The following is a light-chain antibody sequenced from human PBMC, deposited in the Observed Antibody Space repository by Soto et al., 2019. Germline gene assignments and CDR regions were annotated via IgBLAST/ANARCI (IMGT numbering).Light chain of an antibody. Sequence: EIVLTQSPATLSLSPRERATLSCRASQSVSSYLAWYQHKPGQAPRLLIYDASNRATGIPARFSGSGSGTDFTLTISSLEPEDFAVYYCQQRKNWPPLTFGGGTKVEIK. CDR1: QSVSSY. V-gene: IGKV3-11*01. CDR2: DAS. J-gene: IGKJ4*01. CDR3: QQRKNWPPLT.